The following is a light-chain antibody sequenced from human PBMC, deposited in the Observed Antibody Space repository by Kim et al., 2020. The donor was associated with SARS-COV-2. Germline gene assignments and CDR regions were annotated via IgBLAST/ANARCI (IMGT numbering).Light chain of an antibody. V-gene: IGLV3-1*01. CDR1: KLGDNY. Sequence: VSQRQTACITCSGDKLGDNYACCYQQKPGQSPVLVTDQDSKRPSGSPARFSGSNSGKTATLTISGTQAMDEADYYCQAWDSSAVVFGGGTQLTVL. J-gene: IGLJ2*01. CDR3: QAWDSSAVV. CDR2: QDS.